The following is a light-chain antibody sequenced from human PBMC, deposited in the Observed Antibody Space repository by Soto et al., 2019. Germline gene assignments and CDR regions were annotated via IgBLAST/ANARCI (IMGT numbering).Light chain of an antibody. V-gene: IGKV3-15*01. CDR3: QQYNNWPFS. J-gene: IGKJ5*01. Sequence: EIVMTPSPGTLSVSPGARATLSCRAGQGVTTNFAWYQQKSGQSPRLLIYDVSIRATGVPARFSGTGSETDFTLTISGLQSEDSAVYFCQQYNNWPFSFGQGTRLEIK. CDR2: DVS. CDR1: QGVTTN.